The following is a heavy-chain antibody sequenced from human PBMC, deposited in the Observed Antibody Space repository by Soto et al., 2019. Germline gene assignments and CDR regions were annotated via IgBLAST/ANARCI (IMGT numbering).Heavy chain of an antibody. J-gene: IGHJ4*02. V-gene: IGHV3-21*01. Sequence: EVQLVESGGGLVKPGGSLRLSCAASGFTFSSYSMNWVRQAPGKGLEWVSSISSSSSYIYYADSVKGRFTISRDNAKNSLDLQMNSLRAEDTAVYYCANTGLGSSWSYYFDYWGQGTLVTVSS. CDR1: GFTFSSYS. CDR2: ISSSSSYI. CDR3: ANTGLGSSWSYYFDY. D-gene: IGHD6-13*01.